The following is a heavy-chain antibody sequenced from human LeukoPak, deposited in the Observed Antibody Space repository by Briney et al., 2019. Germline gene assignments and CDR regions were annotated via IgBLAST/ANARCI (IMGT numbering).Heavy chain of an antibody. Sequence: PSETLSFTCTVSGGSISTYYWTWIRQPVGKGLEWIGYFYYNGNANYNPSLKGRVTVSTDSSKNQVSLKLRSVTAADTAVYYCARGVDYNSYYFDSWGQGTLVTVSS. D-gene: IGHD4-11*01. V-gene: IGHV4-59*01. J-gene: IGHJ4*01. CDR3: ARGVDYNSYYFDS. CDR2: FYYNGNA. CDR1: GGSISTYY.